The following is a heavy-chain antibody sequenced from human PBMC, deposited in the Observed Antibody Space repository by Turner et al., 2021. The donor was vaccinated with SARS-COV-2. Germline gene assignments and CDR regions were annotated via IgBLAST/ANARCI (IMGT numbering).Heavy chain of an antibody. V-gene: IGHV3-21*01. CDR3: AREGDDSSGYWGGD. J-gene: IGHJ4*02. D-gene: IGHD3-22*01. Sequence: EVQLVESGGGLVKPGGSLRLSCAASGFTFSSYSMNWVRQAPGKGLEWVASISSSSSYIYYADSVKGRFTITRDNAKNSLYLQMNSRRAEDTAVYDCAREGDDSSGYWGGDWGQGTLVTVSS. CDR1: GFTFSSYS. CDR2: ISSSSSYI.